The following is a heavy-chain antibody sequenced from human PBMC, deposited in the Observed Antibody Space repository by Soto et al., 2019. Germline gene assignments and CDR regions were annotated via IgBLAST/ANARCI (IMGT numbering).Heavy chain of an antibody. Sequence: SETLSLTCTVSGGSISSGGYYWSWIRQHPGKGLEWIGYIYYSGSTYYNPSLKSRVTISVDTSKNQFSLKLSSVTAADTAVYYCARDPTDLYSSSVYYGMDVWGQGTTVTVSS. V-gene: IGHV4-31*03. CDR3: ARDPTDLYSSSVYYGMDV. CDR1: GGSISSGGYY. CDR2: IYYSGST. D-gene: IGHD6-6*01. J-gene: IGHJ6*02.